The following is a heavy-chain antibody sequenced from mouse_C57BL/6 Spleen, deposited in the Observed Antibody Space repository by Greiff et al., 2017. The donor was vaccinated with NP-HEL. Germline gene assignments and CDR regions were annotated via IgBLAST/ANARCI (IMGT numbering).Heavy chain of an antibody. CDR3: ARQRGDWFAY. V-gene: IGHV5-9*01. J-gene: IGHJ3*01. CDR1: GFTFSSYT. Sequence: EVKLMESGGGLVKPGGSLKLSCAASGFTFSSYTMSWVRQTPEKRLGWVATISGGGGNTYYPDSVKGRFTISRDNAKNTLYLQMSSLRSEDTALYYCARQRGDWFAYWGQGTLVTVSA. CDR2: ISGGGGNT.